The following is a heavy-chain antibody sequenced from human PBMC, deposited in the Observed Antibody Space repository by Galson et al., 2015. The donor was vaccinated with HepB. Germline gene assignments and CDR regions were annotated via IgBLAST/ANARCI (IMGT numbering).Heavy chain of an antibody. CDR2: ISSSSSYI. D-gene: IGHD6-19*01. CDR3: ARDGEQWLGRGYYFDY. Sequence: SLRLSCAASGFTVSSNEMSWVRQAPGKGLEWVSSISSSSSYIYYADSVKGRFTISRDNAKNSLYLQMNSLRAEDTAVYYCARDGEQWLGRGYYFDYWGQGTLVTVSS. CDR1: GFTVSSNE. V-gene: IGHV3-21*03. J-gene: IGHJ4*02.